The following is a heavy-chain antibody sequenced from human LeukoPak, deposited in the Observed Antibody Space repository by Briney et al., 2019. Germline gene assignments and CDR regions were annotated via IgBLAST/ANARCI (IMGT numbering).Heavy chain of an antibody. CDR1: GGSISSGGYS. CDR3: ARGGEYLPKNWFDP. Sequence: PSETLFLTCAVSGGSISSGGYSWSWIRQPPGKGLEWIGYIYHSGSTYYNPSLKSRVTISVDRSKNQFSLKLSSVTAADTAVYYCARGGEYLPKNWFDPWGQGTLVTVSS. CDR2: IYHSGST. J-gene: IGHJ5*02. D-gene: IGHD3-10*01. V-gene: IGHV4-30-2*01.